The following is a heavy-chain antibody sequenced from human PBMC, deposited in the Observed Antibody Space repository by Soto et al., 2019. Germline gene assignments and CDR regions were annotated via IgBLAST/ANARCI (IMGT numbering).Heavy chain of an antibody. CDR2: IYPSDSDV. D-gene: IGHD1-1*01. J-gene: IGHJ4*02. V-gene: IGHV5-51*01. CDR3: ARPSMALSTTNFEL. Sequence: GSGYYFTNYWIGWVRQMPGKGLEWMGFIYPSDSDVRYSPSFQGQVTISADKSISTAYLQLSRLKASDTAMYYCARPSMALSTTNFELWGQGTLVTVSS. CDR1: GYYFTNYW.